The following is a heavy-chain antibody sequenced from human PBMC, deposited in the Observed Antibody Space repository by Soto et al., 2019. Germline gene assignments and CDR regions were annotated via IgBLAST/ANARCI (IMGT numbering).Heavy chain of an antibody. D-gene: IGHD6-6*01. Sequence: EVQLVESGGGLVQPGGSLRLSCAASGFTFSSFWMHWVRQAPGKGLVWVSRINSDESSISYADSVKGRFTISRDNAKNXXYLQMNSLRAEDTAVYYCARDTSSSRVYYYYGMDVWGQGTTVTVSS. CDR2: INSDESSI. J-gene: IGHJ6*02. V-gene: IGHV3-74*01. CDR3: ARDTSSSRVYYYYGMDV. CDR1: GFTFSSFW.